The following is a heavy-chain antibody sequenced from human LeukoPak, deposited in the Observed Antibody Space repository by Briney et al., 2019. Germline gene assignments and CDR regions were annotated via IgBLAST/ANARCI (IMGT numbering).Heavy chain of an antibody. CDR3: ARAPRDGYNSITRIFDY. CDR1: GGSISSSSYY. V-gene: IGHV4-39*07. CDR2: IYYSGST. Sequence: PETLSLTCTVSGGSISSSSYYWGWIRQPPGKGLEWIGSIYYSGSTYYNPSLKSRVTISVDTSKNQFSLKLSSVTAADTAVYYCARAPRDGYNSITRIFDYWGQGTLVTVSS. J-gene: IGHJ4*02. D-gene: IGHD5-24*01.